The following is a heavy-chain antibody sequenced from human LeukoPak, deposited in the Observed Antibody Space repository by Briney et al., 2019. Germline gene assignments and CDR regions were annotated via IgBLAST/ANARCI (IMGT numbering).Heavy chain of an antibody. J-gene: IGHJ4*02. V-gene: IGHV1-69*01. CDR2: IIPIFGTA. CDR1: GGTFISYA. Sequence: ASVKVSCKASGGTFISYAISWVRQAPGQGLEWMGGIIPIFGTATYAQKFQGRVTITADESTSTAYMELSSLRSEDTAVYYCARAIIAARLVYFDYWGQGTLVTVSS. CDR3: ARAIIAARLVYFDY. D-gene: IGHD6-6*01.